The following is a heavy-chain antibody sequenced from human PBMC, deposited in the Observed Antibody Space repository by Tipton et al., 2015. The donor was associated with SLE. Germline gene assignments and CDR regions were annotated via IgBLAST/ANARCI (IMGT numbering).Heavy chain of an antibody. J-gene: IGHJ4*02. Sequence: TLSLTCSVSGASLTSGGYYWSWIRQFPGKDPEWIGNTYHSGSSYYKSSLKSRVTISVDTSKNQFSLKLTSVTAADTAVYYCAREGGGLAAAGPDYWGQGILVTVSS. CDR3: AREGGGLAAAGPDY. D-gene: IGHD6-13*01. CDR1: GASLTSGGYY. CDR2: TYHSGSS. V-gene: IGHV4-31*03.